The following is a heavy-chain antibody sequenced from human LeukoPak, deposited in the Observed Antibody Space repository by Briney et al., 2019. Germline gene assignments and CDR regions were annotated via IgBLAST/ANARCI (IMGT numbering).Heavy chain of an antibody. CDR2: TYYRSKWYN. CDR3: ARSQARLGWFDP. J-gene: IGHJ5*02. CDR1: GDSVSSNSAA. Sequence: SQTLSLTCAISGDSVSSNSAAWNWIRQSPSRGLEWLGRTYYRSKWYNDYAVSVKSRITINPDTSKNQFSLQLNSVTAADTALYYCARSQARLGWFDPWGQGALVTVSS. D-gene: IGHD6-19*01. V-gene: IGHV6-1*01.